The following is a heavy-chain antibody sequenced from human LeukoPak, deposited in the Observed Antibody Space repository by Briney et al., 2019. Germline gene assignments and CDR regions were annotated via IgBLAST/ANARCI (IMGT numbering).Heavy chain of an antibody. V-gene: IGHV4-61*05. CDR1: GGSISSSSYY. CDR2: IYYSGST. D-gene: IGHD6-19*01. J-gene: IGHJ4*02. Sequence: SETLSLTCTVSGGSISSSSYYWGWIRQPPGKGLEWIGYIYYSGSTNYNPSLKSRVTISVDTSKNQFSLKLSSVTAADTAVYYCARGDSSGWHYTDYFDYWGQGTLVTVSS. CDR3: ARGDSSGWHYTDYFDY.